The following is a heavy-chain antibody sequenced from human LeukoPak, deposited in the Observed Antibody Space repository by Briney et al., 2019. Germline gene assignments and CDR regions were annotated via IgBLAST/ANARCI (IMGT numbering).Heavy chain of an antibody. D-gene: IGHD4/OR15-4a*01. J-gene: IGHJ4*02. V-gene: IGHV3-53*01. CDR3: AKKAQYDGHYPLDY. Sequence: GGSLRLSCAASGFTVNSNSMSWVRQATGKGLECVAAIYSGDSTYYPDSVKGRFSISRDNSKNTLYLQMNSLRAEDTALYFCAKKAQYDGHYPLDYWGQGTLVTVSA. CDR2: IYSGDST. CDR1: GFTVNSNS.